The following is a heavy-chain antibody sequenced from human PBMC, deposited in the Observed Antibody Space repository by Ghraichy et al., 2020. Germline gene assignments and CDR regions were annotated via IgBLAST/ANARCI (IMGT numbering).Heavy chain of an antibody. CDR3: VHTQDYGDSGLDY. V-gene: IGHV2-5*02. CDR2: IYWDETK. CDR1: GFSLSTSGVG. Sequence: SGPTLVKPTQTLTLTCTFSGFSLSTSGVGVGWVRQPPGKAPEFLALIYWDETKRYTPSLKTRLTIMKDTSKNEVVLTMTNVDPVDTGTYFCVHTQDYGDSGLDYWGQGTLVTVSA. D-gene: IGHD4-17*01. J-gene: IGHJ4*02.